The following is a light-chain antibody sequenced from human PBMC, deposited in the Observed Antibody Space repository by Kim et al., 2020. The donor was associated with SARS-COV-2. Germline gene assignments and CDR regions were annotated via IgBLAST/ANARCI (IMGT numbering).Light chain of an antibody. CDR1: SSNIGNNY. CDR2: DNN. V-gene: IGLV1-51*01. J-gene: IGLJ3*02. CDR3: GTWDSSLSAWV. Sequence: GQKVTMSCSGSSSNIGNNYVSWYQQLPGTAPKLLMYDNNKRPSGIPDRFSGSKSGTSATLGITGLQTGDEADYYCGTWDSSLSAWVFGGGTQLTVL.